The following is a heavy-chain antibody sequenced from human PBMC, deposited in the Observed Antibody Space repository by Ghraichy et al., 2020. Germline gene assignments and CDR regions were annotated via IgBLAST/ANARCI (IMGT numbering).Heavy chain of an antibody. CDR1: GGSISGYY. CDR3: ARGLSGSYGQADY. J-gene: IGHJ4*02. D-gene: IGHD1-26*01. CDR2: IYSSGST. Sequence: SETLSLTCTVSGGSISGYYWTWIRQSAGKGLEWIGRIYSSGSTSYNPSLRSRLTMSVEPSKSQFSLKLSSVTAADTAVYYCARGLSGSYGQADYWGRGTQVTVSS. V-gene: IGHV4-4*07.